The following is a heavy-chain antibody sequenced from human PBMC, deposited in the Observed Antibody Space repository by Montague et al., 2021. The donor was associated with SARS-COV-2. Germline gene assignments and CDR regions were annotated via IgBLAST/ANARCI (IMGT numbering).Heavy chain of an antibody. CDR2: VTTSGTT. J-gene: IGHJ4*02. D-gene: IGHD6-6*01. Sequence: SETLSLTCAVSGGSITGFSWSWVRQPAGKGLEWIGRVTTSGTTNYSPSLRSRVTMSVDTSKNQFSLNLNSVTAADTAIYYCAGTPTRLLSLDSWGQGTLVTVSS. CDR1: GGSITGFS. CDR3: AGTPTRLLSLDS. V-gene: IGHV4-4*07.